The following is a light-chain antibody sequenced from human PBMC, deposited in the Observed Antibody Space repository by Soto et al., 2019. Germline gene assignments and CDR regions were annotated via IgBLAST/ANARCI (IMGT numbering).Light chain of an antibody. Sequence: DVRLTQSPSSLSASVGDRVTITCRASQNINYFLNWYQQRPGKAPKLLIYAASNLETGVPSRFSGGGSGTTFTLIISVLQPEDFATYYCQHGFNTPLTFCGGTKVEIK. CDR3: QHGFNTPLT. CDR1: QNINYF. CDR2: AAS. V-gene: IGKV1-39*01. J-gene: IGKJ4*01.